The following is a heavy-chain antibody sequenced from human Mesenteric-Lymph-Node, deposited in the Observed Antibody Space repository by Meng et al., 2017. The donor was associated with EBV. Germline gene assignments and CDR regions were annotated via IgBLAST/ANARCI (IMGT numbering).Heavy chain of an antibody. CDR3: ARCIAAAGTSWFDP. D-gene: IGHD6-13*01. V-gene: IGHV4-30-2*01. CDR2: IYHSGST. Sequence: LQLQDSGSGLVKPSQTLSLTCAVSGGSISSGGYSWSWIRQRSGKCLEWIGYIYHSGSTYYNPSLKSRVTISVDRSKNQFSLKLSSVTAADTAVYYCARCIAAAGTSWFDPWGQGTLVTVSS. CDR1: GGSISSGGYS. J-gene: IGHJ5*02.